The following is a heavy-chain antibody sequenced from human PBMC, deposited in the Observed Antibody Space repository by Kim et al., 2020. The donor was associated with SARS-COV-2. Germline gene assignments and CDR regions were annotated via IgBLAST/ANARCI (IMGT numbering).Heavy chain of an antibody. J-gene: IGHJ1*01. CDR3: GKDNTPDSRGSHTSH. CDR1: GFNFADHA. D-gene: IGHD3-22*01. Sequence: GGSLRLSCAASGFNFADHAMHWVRQAPGKGLEWVSGISWNSDNMYYADSVKGRFAISRDNAKNSLYLHMNSLRVEDTALYYCGKDNTPDSRGSHTSHWG. CDR2: ISWNSDNM. V-gene: IGHV3-9*01.